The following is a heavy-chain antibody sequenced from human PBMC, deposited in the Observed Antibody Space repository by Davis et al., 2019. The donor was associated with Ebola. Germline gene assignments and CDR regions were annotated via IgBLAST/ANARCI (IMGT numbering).Heavy chain of an antibody. CDR3: AKFPWPLWFREYQEPNWFDP. Sequence: GESLKISCAASGFTFSSYAMSWVRQAPGKGLEWVSAISGSGGSTYYADSVKGRFTISRDNSKNTLYLQMNRLRAEDTAVYYCAKFPWPLWFREYQEPNWFDPWGQGTLVTVSS. CDR2: ISGSGGST. D-gene: IGHD3-10*01. V-gene: IGHV3-23*01. J-gene: IGHJ5*02. CDR1: GFTFSSYA.